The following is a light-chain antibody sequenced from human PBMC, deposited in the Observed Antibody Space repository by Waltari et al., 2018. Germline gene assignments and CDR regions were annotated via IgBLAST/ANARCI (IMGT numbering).Light chain of an antibody. CDR3: QQYNKWPPWT. CDR1: QSINSD. CDR2: DAS. J-gene: IGKJ1*01. V-gene: IGKV3-15*01. Sequence: EVVMTQSPGTLSVSAGERATLSCRASQSINSDLAWYQQNPGQAPRLLVYDASTRATGIPARFSGSGSGTEFTLSISSMQSEDFAVYYCQQYNKWPPWTFGQGTKVEI.